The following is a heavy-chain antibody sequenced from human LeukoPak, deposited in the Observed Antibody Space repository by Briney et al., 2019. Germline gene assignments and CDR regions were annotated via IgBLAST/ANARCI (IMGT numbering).Heavy chain of an antibody. CDR1: GFTFSDFA. CDR2: ITGSGETK. Sequence: GGSLRLSCVVSGFTFSDFAMSWVRRAPGKGLEWVSAITGSGETKYYADSVKGRFTMSRDNSKNTLYLQMNSLRDEDTAEYFCAKESLVVIESYFDNWGQGTLVTVS. V-gene: IGHV3-23*01. CDR3: AKESLVVIESYFDN. D-gene: IGHD3-22*01. J-gene: IGHJ4*02.